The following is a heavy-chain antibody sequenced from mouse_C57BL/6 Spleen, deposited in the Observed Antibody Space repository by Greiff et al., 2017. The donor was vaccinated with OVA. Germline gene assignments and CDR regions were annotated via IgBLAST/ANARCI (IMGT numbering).Heavy chain of an antibody. CDR1: GYTFTSYW. CDR2: IDPSDSYT. Sequence: QVQLQQPGAELVRPGTSVKLSCKASGYTFTSYWMHWVKQRPRQGLEWIGVIDPSDSYTNYNQKFKGKATLTVDTSSSTAYMQLSSLTSEDSAVYYCARSSYGNFYYFDYWGKGTTLTVSS. D-gene: IGHD2-1*01. J-gene: IGHJ2*01. CDR3: ARSSYGNFYYFDY. V-gene: IGHV1-59*01.